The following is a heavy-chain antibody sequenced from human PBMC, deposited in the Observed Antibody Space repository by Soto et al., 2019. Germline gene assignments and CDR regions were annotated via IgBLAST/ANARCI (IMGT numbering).Heavy chain of an antibody. D-gene: IGHD6-13*01. V-gene: IGHV1-3*01. CDR2: INAGNGNT. J-gene: IGHJ5*02. CDR3: ARSLAAAGSFDP. Sequence: ASVEVSCKASGYTFTSYAMHWVRQAPGQRLEWMGWINAGNGNTKYSQKFQGRVTITRDTSASTAYMELSSLRSEDTAVYYCARSLAAAGSFDPWGQGTLVTVSS. CDR1: GYTFTSYA.